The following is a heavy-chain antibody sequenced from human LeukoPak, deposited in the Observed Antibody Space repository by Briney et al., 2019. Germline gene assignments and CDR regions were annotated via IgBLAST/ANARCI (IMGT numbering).Heavy chain of an antibody. D-gene: IGHD1-26*01. CDR2: IKEDESAR. V-gene: IGHV3-7*01. Sequence: PGGSLRLSCAASGFTFSTYWMAWVRQAPGKGLEWVANIKEDESARHQADSVKGRFTISRDNAQNSVYLQMSSLRGEDTAVYYCARDVGGSLDYWGQGTLVTVPS. J-gene: IGHJ4*02. CDR1: GFTFSTYW. CDR3: ARDVGGSLDY.